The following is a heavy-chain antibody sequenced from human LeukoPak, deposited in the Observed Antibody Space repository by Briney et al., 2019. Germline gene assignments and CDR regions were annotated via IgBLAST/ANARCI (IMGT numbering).Heavy chain of an antibody. V-gene: IGHV1-58*02. CDR1: GFTFTSSA. CDR2: ILVGSGNT. D-gene: IGHD3-10*01. Sequence: GASVKVSCKASGFTFTSSAMQWVRQARGQRLEWIGWILVGSGNTNYAQKFQERVTITRDMSTSTACMELSSLRSEDTAVYYCAASPEGFGDWAWGDWYFDLWGRGTLVTVSS. CDR3: AASPEGFGDWAWGDWYFDL. J-gene: IGHJ2*01.